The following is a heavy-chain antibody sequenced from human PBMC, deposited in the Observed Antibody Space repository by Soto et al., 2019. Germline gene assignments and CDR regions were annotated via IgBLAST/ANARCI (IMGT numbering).Heavy chain of an antibody. CDR3: AREGRGWHYFDY. CDR1: GFTVSSNY. V-gene: IGHV3-53*02. Sequence: EVQLVETGGGLIQPGGSLRLSCAASGFTVSSNYMSWVRQAPGKGLEWVSVIYSGGSTYCADSVKGRFTISRDNSKNTLYLQMTSLRAEDTAVYYCAREGRGWHYFDYWGQGTLVTVSS. D-gene: IGHD6-19*01. J-gene: IGHJ4*02. CDR2: IYSGGST.